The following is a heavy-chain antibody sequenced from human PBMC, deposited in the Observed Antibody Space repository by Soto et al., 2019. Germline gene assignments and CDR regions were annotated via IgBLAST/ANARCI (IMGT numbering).Heavy chain of an antibody. CDR1: GYTFTGYY. CDR3: ARRERYSSSWYALDY. V-gene: IGHV1-2*04. Sequence: ASVKVSCKASGYTFTGYYMHWVRQAPGQGLEWMGWINPNSGGTNYAQKFQGWVTMTRDTSISTAYMELSRLRSDDTAVYYCARRERYSSSWYALDYWGQGTLVTVSS. J-gene: IGHJ4*02. D-gene: IGHD6-13*01. CDR2: INPNSGGT.